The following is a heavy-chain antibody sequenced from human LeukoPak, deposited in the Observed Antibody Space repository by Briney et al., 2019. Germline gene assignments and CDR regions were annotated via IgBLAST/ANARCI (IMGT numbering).Heavy chain of an antibody. D-gene: IGHD1-1*01. J-gene: IGHJ5*02. CDR3: ARLKTTSDSDWFDA. V-gene: IGHV3-66*04. Sequence: GESLSLSCVVSGITVGNNYMSWLRRAPGKGLEWVSVLYDVGTTYYAESVKGRVTISRDNTKNTLYLQMNSLRVEDTAVYYCARLKTTSDSDWFDAWGQGTLVTVSS. CDR2: LYDVGTT. CDR1: GITVGNNY.